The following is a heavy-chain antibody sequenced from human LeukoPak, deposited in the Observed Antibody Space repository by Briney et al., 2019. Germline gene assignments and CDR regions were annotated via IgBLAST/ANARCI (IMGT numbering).Heavy chain of an antibody. D-gene: IGHD6-19*01. J-gene: IGHJ3*02. V-gene: IGHV3-7*01. CDR3: ARVGGWPLDAFDI. Sequence: GGSLRLSCAASGFTFSNSAMTWVRQAPGKGLEWVANIKQDGSEKYYVDSVKGRFTISRDNAKNSLYLQMNSLRAEDTAVYYCARVGGWPLDAFDIWGQGTMVTVSS. CDR1: GFTFSNSA. CDR2: IKQDGSEK.